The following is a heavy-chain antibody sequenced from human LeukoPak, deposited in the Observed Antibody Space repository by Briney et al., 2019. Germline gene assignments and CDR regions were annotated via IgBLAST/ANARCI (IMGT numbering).Heavy chain of an antibody. CDR2: IWYDGSNK. Sequence: PGGSLRLSCAASGFTFSSYGMHWVRQAPGKGLEWVAVIWYDGSNKYYADSVKGRFTISRDNSKNTLYLQMNSLRAEDTAVYYCAKDQSGWEVDYYMDVWGKGTTVTVSS. J-gene: IGHJ6*03. D-gene: IGHD6-19*01. CDR1: GFTFSSYG. V-gene: IGHV3-33*06. CDR3: AKDQSGWEVDYYMDV.